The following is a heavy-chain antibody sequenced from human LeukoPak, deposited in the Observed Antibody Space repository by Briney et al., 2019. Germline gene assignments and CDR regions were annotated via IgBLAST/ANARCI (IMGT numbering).Heavy chain of an antibody. CDR3: ARDSHYYDSSGYYPRLGFDY. CDR1: GGTFSSYA. V-gene: IGHV1-69*05. D-gene: IGHD3-22*01. CDR2: IIPIFGTA. Sequence: SVKVSCKASGGTFSSYAISWVRQAPGQGLEWMGGIIPIFGTANYAQKFQGRVTMTRDTSTSTVYMELSSLRSEDTAVYYCARDSHYYDSSGYYPRLGFDYWGQGTLVTVSS. J-gene: IGHJ4*02.